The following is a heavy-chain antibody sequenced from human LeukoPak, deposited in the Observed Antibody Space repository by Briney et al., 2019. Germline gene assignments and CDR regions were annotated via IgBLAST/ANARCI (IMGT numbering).Heavy chain of an antibody. CDR3: ARSMVRGVLDY. D-gene: IGHD3-10*01. V-gene: IGHV4-61*02. CDR1: GGSISSGSYY. Sequence: SQTLSLTCTVSGGSISSGSYYWSWIRQPAGKGLEWIGRIYTSGSTNYNPSLKSRVTISVDTSKNQFSLKLRSVTAADTAVYYCARSMVRGVLDYWGQGTLVTVSS. CDR2: IYTSGST. J-gene: IGHJ4*02.